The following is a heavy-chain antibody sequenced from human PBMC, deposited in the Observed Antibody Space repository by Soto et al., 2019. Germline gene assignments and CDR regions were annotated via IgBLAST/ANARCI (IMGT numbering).Heavy chain of an antibody. CDR3: AILLRSTYGMDV. CDR1: GGSISSGDYY. CDR2: IYYSGST. D-gene: IGHD3-3*01. V-gene: IGHV4-30-4*01. Sequence: PSETLSLTCTVSGGSISSGDYYWSWIRQPPGKGLEWIGYIYYSGSTYYNPSLKSRVTISVDTSKNQFSLKVTSVTAADTAVYYCAILLRSTYGMDVWGQGTTVTVSS. J-gene: IGHJ6*02.